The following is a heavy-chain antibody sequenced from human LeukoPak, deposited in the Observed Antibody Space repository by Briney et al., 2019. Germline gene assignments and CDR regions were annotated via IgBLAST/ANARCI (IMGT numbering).Heavy chain of an antibody. CDR3: ARYRLGWFDP. V-gene: IGHV4-61*02. J-gene: IGHJ5*02. Sequence: SETLSLTRTASGGSLSSSDYFWSWIRQPAGKGLEWIGRINSRGSTNYNPSLKSRVTLSVDTSKNQFSLKLTSGTVADTAVYYCARYRLGWFDPWGQGTLVTVSS. D-gene: IGHD6-25*01. CDR2: INSRGST. CDR1: GGSLSSSDYF.